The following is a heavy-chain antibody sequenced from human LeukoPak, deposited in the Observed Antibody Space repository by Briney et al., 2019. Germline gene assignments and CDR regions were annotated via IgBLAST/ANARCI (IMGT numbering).Heavy chain of an antibody. CDR2: ISYDGSNK. Sequence: GRSLRLSCAASGFTFSSYAMHWVRQAPGKGLEWVAVISYDGSNKYYADSVKGRFTISRDNSKNTLYLQMNSLRAEDTAVYYCARADTAMVFDYWGQGTLVTVSS. CDR1: GFTFSSYA. J-gene: IGHJ4*02. D-gene: IGHD5-18*01. CDR3: ARADTAMVFDY. V-gene: IGHV3-30*04.